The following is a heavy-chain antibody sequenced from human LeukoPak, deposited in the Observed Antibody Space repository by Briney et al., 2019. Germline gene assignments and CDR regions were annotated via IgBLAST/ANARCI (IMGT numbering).Heavy chain of an antibody. Sequence: GGSLRLSCAASGFTFSSYSMNWVRQAPGKGLEWVGRSRNRANSYTTEYAASVKGRITISRDDSKNSLYLQLNSLKSEDTAVYYCARDRRGPNQDYYFDYWGQGTLVTVSS. V-gene: IGHV3-72*01. CDR2: SRNRANSYTT. J-gene: IGHJ4*02. CDR3: ARDRRGPNQDYYFDY. D-gene: IGHD1-14*01. CDR1: GFTFSSYS.